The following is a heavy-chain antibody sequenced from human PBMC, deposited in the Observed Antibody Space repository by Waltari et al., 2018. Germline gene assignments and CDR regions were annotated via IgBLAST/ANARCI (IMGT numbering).Heavy chain of an antibody. J-gene: IGHJ4*02. CDR2: IIPIVGTA. Sequence: QVQLVQSGAEVKKPGSSVKVSCKASGGTFSSYAISWVRQAPGQGLEWMGRIIPIVGTANYAQKFQGRVTITADKSTSTAYMELSSLRSEDTAVYYCARERGLAYCGGDCDSLLGYWGQGTLVTVSS. D-gene: IGHD2-21*01. V-gene: IGHV1-69*04. CDR3: ARERGLAYCGGDCDSLLGY. CDR1: GGTFSSYA.